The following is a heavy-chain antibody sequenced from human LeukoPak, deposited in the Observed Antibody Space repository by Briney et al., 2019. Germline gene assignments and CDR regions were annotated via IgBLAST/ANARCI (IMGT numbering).Heavy chain of an antibody. V-gene: IGHV4-31*03. Sequence: PSETLSLTCTVSGGSISSGGYYWSWIRQHPGKGLEWIGYIYYSGSTYYNPSLKSRVTISVDTSKNQFSLRLSSVTAADTAVYYRARAYGDDNWFDPWGQGTLVTVSS. CDR3: ARAYGDDNWFDP. CDR1: GGSISSGGYY. J-gene: IGHJ5*02. D-gene: IGHD4-17*01. CDR2: IYYSGST.